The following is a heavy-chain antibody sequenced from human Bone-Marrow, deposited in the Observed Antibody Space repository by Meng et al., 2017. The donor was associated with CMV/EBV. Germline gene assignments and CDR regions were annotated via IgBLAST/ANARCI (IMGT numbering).Heavy chain of an antibody. CDR2: IYSGGST. V-gene: IGHV3-66*01. D-gene: IGHD2-15*01. CDR3: ARDWSGGNAGFLDF. J-gene: IGHJ4*02. CDR1: GFSSSSYA. Sequence: GESLKISCAASGFSSSSYAMSWVRQAPGKGLEWVSVIYSGGSTDYADSVKGRFTISRDNSKNTVYLQMNSLRGEETAQCYCARDWSGGNAGFLDFWGQGTPVTVSS.